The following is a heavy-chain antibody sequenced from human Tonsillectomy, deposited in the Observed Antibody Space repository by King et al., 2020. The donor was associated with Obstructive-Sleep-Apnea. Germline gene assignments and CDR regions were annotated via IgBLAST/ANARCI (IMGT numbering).Heavy chain of an antibody. V-gene: IGHV1-2*02. CDR3: ATGAVATATFYFDY. CDR2: INPNSGGT. Sequence: QLVQSGAEVKKPGASVKVSCKASGYTFTGYYMHWVRQAPGHGLEWMGWINPNSGGTNYAQRFQGRVTMTRDTATSTAYMDLSRLRSDDTAVYYCATGAVATATFYFDYWGQGTLVTVSS. CDR1: GYTFTGYY. D-gene: IGHD4-17*01. J-gene: IGHJ4*02.